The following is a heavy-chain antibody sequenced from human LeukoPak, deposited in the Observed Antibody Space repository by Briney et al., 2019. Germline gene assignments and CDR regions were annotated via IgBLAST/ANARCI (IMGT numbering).Heavy chain of an antibody. V-gene: IGHV3-48*04. D-gene: IGHD3-3*01. CDR2: ISSSSSTI. Sequence: GGSLRFSCAASGFTFSSYSMNWVRQAPGKGLEWVSYISSSSSTIYYADSVKGRFTISRDNAKNSLYLQMNSMRAEDTAVYYCARERDYDFWSGYPDDAFDIWGQGTMVTVSS. CDR3: ARERDYDFWSGYPDDAFDI. J-gene: IGHJ3*02. CDR1: GFTFSSYS.